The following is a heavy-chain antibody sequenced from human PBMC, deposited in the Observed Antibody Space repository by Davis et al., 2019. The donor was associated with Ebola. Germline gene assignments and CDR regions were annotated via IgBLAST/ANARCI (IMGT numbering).Heavy chain of an antibody. CDR1: GFTFSSYA. CDR2: ISGTGGST. V-gene: IGHV3-23*01. Sequence: PGGSLRLSCAASGFTFSSYAMSWVRQAPGKGLAWVSAISGTGGSTYYADSVKGRFTISRDDSKNTAYLQMNSLKTEDTAVYYCTVTVTHFDYWGQGTLVTVSS. J-gene: IGHJ4*02. D-gene: IGHD4-17*01. CDR3: TVTVTHFDY.